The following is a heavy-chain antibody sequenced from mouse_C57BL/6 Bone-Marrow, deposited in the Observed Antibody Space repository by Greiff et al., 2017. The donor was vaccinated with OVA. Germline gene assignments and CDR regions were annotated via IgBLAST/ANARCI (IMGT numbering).Heavy chain of an antibody. CDR1: GYSFTGYF. D-gene: IGHD2-4*01. CDR2: INPYNGDT. Sequence: EVQLVESGPELVKPGDSVKISCKASGYSFTGYFMNWVMQSHGKSLEWIGRINPYNGDTFYNQKFKGKATLTVDKSSSTAHMELRSLTSEDSADYYCERERAYDYDSMYYFDYWGQGTTLTVSS. J-gene: IGHJ2*01. CDR3: ERERAYDYDSMYYFDY. V-gene: IGHV1-20*01.